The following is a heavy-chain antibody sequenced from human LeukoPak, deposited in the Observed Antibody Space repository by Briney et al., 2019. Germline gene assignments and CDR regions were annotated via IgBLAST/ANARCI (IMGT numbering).Heavy chain of an antibody. V-gene: IGHV4-39*01. J-gene: IGHJ4*02. Sequence: SETLSLTCTVSGGSISTYYWGWIRQPPGKGLEWIGSIYYGGSTYYNPSLKSRVTISEDTSKNQFSLKLSSVTAADTAVYFCASDYRGLSYWGQGTLVTVSS. CDR3: ASDYRGLSY. CDR1: GGSISTYY. CDR2: IYYGGST. D-gene: IGHD3-10*01.